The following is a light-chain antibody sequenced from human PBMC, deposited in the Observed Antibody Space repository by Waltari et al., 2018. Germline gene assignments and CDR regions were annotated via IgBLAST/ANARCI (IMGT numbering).Light chain of an antibody. Sequence: SYVLTQPPSVSVAPGKTAKISCAGQNIRSQTVHWYRQKAGQAPVLVINADSVRPSGIADRISGSDTATLTIARVEAGDEADYFCQVWDSSGDHPVFGGGTRLTVL. CDR2: ADS. V-gene: IGLV3-21*03. CDR1: NIRSQT. CDR3: QVWDSSGDHPV. J-gene: IGLJ2*01.